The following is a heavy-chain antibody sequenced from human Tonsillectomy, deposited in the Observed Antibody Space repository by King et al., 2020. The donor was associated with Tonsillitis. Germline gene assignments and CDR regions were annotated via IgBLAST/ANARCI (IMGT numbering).Heavy chain of an antibody. J-gene: IGHJ4*02. CDR1: GVTFSSHT. D-gene: IGHD3-22*01. Sequence: QLVQSGAEVKKPGSSVKVSCKASGVTFSSHTITWVRQAPGQGLEWMGRIIPIIGIGNYAQKFQGRVTITADKSTSTAYMGLSSLRSEDTAVYYCARGLHDSSGFTLGYWGQGTLVTVSS. CDR2: IIPIIGIG. V-gene: IGHV1-69*02. CDR3: ARGLHDSSGFTLGY.